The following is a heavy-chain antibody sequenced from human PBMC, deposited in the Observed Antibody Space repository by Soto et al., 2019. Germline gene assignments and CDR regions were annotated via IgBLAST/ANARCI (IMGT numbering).Heavy chain of an antibody. Sequence: ASVKVSCKASGYTFTGYYMHWVRQAPGQGLEWMGWINPNSGGTNYAQKFQGRVTMTRDTSISTAYMELSRLRSDDTAVYYCASGYCSSTSCSPHYYYGMDVWGQGTTVTVSS. CDR3: ASGYCSSTSCSPHYYYGMDV. J-gene: IGHJ6*02. CDR2: INPNSGGT. D-gene: IGHD2-2*01. V-gene: IGHV1-2*02. CDR1: GYTFTGYY.